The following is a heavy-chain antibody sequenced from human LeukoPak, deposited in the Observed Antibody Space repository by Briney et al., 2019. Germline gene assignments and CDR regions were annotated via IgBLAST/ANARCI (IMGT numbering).Heavy chain of an antibody. Sequence: SETLSLTCAVSGYSNGSGYYWGWIRQPPGKGLEWIGSIYHSGSTYYNPSLKSRVTISVDTSKDQFSLKLSSVTAADTPVYYCARHARHSPFDYWGQGTLVTVSS. J-gene: IGHJ4*02. D-gene: IGHD2-15*01. CDR3: ARHARHSPFDY. CDR1: GYSNGSGYY. CDR2: IYHSGST. V-gene: IGHV4-38-2*01.